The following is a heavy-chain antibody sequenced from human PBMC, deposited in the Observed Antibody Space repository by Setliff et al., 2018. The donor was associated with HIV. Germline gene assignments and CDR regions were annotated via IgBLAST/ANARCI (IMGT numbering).Heavy chain of an antibody. CDR1: GYTFTGYY. D-gene: IGHD1-26*01. J-gene: IGHJ5*02. V-gene: IGHV1-2*02. CDR2: INPNSGGT. Sequence: GASVKVSCKASGYTFTGYYMHWVRQAPGQGLEWMGWINPNSGGTNYAQKFQGRVTMTRDTSISTAYMEVRDLRSDDTAVYYCAREPDRIVGAAWGQGTLVTVS. CDR3: AREPDRIVGAA.